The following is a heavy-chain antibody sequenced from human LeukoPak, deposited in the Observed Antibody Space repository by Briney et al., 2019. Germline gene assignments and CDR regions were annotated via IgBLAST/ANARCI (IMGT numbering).Heavy chain of an antibody. CDR1: GGSISRGDYY. CDR3: ARPYYYDSRIDP. J-gene: IGHJ5*02. D-gene: IGHD3-22*01. Sequence: SETLSLTCTVSGGSISRGDYYWSWIRQPPGKGLEWIAYMYYSGSTYYNPSLKSRVTMSADTSKNQLSLKLSSVTAADTAVYYCARPYYYDSRIDPWGQGILVTVSS. CDR2: MYYSGST. V-gene: IGHV4-30-4*01.